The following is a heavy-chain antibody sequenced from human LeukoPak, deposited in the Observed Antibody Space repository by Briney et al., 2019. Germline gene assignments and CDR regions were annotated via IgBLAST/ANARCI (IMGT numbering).Heavy chain of an antibody. V-gene: IGHV3-66*01. CDR2: IYDGGFT. CDR1: GFTVSNNY. Sequence: PGGSLRLSCAGSGFTVSNNYMAWVRQAPGKGLEWVSVIYDGGFTEYTDSVKGRFTISRDNSKNTLDLQMNSLRAEDTAVYYCALQRTLWQQLLDYWGQGTLVTVSS. D-gene: IGHD6-13*01. J-gene: IGHJ4*02. CDR3: ALQRTLWQQLLDY.